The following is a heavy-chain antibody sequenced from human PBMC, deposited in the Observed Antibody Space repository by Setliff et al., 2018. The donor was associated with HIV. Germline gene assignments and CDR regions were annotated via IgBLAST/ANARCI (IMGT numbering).Heavy chain of an antibody. J-gene: IGHJ3*01. CDR3: ARVQMAYAAFDV. CDR2: IYFTGSS. CDR1: GGSISTYY. Sequence: PSETLSLTCTVSGGSISTYYWSWIRQPPGKGLEWIGSIYFTGSSDNNPSLKSRVTLSVATSKHQFSLKLSSVTAADTAVYYCARVQMAYAAFDVWGQGTMVTVSS. V-gene: IGHV4-59*01. D-gene: IGHD4-17*01.